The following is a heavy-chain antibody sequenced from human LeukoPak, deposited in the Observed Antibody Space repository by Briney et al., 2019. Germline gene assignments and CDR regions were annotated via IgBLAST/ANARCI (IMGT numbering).Heavy chain of an antibody. CDR3: ARADRLHGGPYLIGP. J-gene: IGHJ5*02. Sequence: ASVKVSCKTSGYSFTDYYMHWVRQAPGQGLEWMGWINPNSGGTSSAQKFQGRVTVTRDTSITTVYMEMSWLTSDDTAIYYCARADRLHGGPYLIGPWGQGTLVTVSS. CDR1: GYSFTDYY. V-gene: IGHV1-2*02. D-gene: IGHD2-21*01. CDR2: INPNSGGT.